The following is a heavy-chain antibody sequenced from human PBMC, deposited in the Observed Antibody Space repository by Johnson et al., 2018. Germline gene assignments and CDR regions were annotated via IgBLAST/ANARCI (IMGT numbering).Heavy chain of an antibody. Sequence: EVQLLESGGGLVKPGGSLRLSCAASGFTFSSYWMSWVRQAPGKGLEWVANIKQDGSEKYYVDSVKGRFTISRDNAKKSLYLQMNSLRAEDTAVYWCARYHGTQLWAAAFDIWGQGTMVTVSS. CDR2: IKQDGSEK. J-gene: IGHJ3*02. CDR1: GFTFSSYW. V-gene: IGHV3-7*01. D-gene: IGHD5-18*01. CDR3: ARYHGTQLWAAAFDI.